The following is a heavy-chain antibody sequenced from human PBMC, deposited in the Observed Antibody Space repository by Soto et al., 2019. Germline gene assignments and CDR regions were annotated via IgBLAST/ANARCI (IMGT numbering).Heavy chain of an antibody. V-gene: IGHV4-31*03. J-gene: IGHJ6*02. CDR1: GGSISSGGYY. D-gene: IGHD3-10*01. CDR2: IYYSGST. CDR3: ASEPRVNYYYYGMDV. Sequence: SETLSLTCTVSGGSISSGGYYWSWIRQHPGKGLEWIGYIYYSGSTYYNPSLKSRVTISVDTSKNQFSLKLSSVTAADTAVYYCASEPRVNYYYYGMDVWGQGTTVTVSS.